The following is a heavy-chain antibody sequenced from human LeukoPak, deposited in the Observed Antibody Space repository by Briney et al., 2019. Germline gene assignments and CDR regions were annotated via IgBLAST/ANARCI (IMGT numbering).Heavy chain of an antibody. CDR3: ARQNHGQLPTIDY. Sequence: SETLSLTCTVSGGSISGRSHYWGWIRQPPGKGLEWIGSIYYSGSTYYNPSLESRITLSVDTSKSQFSLKLSSATAADTAVYYCARQNHGQLPTIDYWGQGTLVTVSS. J-gene: IGHJ4*02. V-gene: IGHV4-39*01. D-gene: IGHD1-1*01. CDR1: GGSISGRSHY. CDR2: IYYSGST.